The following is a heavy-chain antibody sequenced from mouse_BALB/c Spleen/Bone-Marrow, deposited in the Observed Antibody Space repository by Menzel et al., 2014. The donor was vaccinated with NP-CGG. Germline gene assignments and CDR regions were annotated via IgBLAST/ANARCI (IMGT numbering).Heavy chain of an antibody. J-gene: IGHJ3*01. CDR2: IDPASGNT. Sequence: EVKLMESGAELVKPGASVKLSYTASGFNIKDTYIHWVKQRPEQGLEWIGGIDPASGNTKYDPKFQGKATITADTSSNTAYLQLSSLTSEDTAVYYCARDYGRTAWFAYWGQGTLVTVSA. CDR3: ARDYGRTAWFAY. V-gene: IGHV14-3*02. D-gene: IGHD1-1*01. CDR1: GFNIKDTY.